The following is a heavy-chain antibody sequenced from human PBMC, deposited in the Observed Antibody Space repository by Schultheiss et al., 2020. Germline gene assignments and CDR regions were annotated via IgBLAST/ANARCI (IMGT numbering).Heavy chain of an antibody. Sequence: GGSLRLSCAASGFTFSSYAMSWVRLAPGKGLEWVSAISGSGGSTYYADSVKGRFTISRDNAQSSLYLQMNSLSAEDTAVYYCARDRHDGYDFFDSWGQGTLVTVSS. J-gene: IGHJ4*02. D-gene: IGHD5-12*01. CDR1: GFTFSSYA. V-gene: IGHV3-23*01. CDR2: ISGSGGST. CDR3: ARDRHDGYDFFDS.